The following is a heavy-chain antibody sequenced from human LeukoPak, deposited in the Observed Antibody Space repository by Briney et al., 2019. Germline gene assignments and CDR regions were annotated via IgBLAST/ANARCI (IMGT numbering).Heavy chain of an antibody. CDR2: INPSGGST. CDR3: AREGDVDTATWHWFDP. J-gene: IGHJ5*02. Sequence: ASVKVSCKASGYTFTSYYMHWVRQAPGQGLEWMGIINPSGGSTSYAQKFQGRVTMTRDTSTSTVYMELSSLRSEDTAVYYCAREGDVDTATWHWFDPWGQGTQVIVSS. CDR1: GYTFTSYY. D-gene: IGHD5-18*01. V-gene: IGHV1-46*01.